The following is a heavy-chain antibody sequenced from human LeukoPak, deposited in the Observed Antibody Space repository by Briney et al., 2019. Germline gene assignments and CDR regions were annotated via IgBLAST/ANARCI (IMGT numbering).Heavy chain of an antibody. D-gene: IGHD1-7*01. CDR1: GFTFGDYA. J-gene: IGHJ3*02. CDR3: TRDRNSPDAFDI. V-gene: IGHV3-49*04. Sequence: PGGSLRLSCTASGFTFGDYAMSWVRQAPGKGLEWVGFIRSKAYGGTTEYAASVKGRFTISRDDSKSIAYLQMNSLKTEDTAVYYCTRDRNSPDAFDIWGQGTMVTVSS. CDR2: IRSKAYGGTT.